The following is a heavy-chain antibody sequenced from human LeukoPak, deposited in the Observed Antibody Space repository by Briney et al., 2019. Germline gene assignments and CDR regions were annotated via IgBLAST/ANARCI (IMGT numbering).Heavy chain of an antibody. Sequence: GASVKVSCKTSGYAFTGYYIHWVRQAPGQGRERMGRINPNNGGTNHAQKFQGRVTMTRDTSISTAYMELSRLRSDDTAMYYCARGQRITIFGVVYFDYWGQGTLVTVSS. CDR2: INPNNGGT. CDR3: ARGQRITIFGVVYFDY. J-gene: IGHJ4*02. V-gene: IGHV1-2*06. CDR1: GYAFTGYY. D-gene: IGHD3-3*01.